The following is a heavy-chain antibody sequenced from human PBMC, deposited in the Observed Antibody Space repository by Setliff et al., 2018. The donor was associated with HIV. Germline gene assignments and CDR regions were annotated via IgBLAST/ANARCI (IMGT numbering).Heavy chain of an antibody. Sequence: KPSETLSLTCTVSGYSIGGYYWSWIRQPPGTGLEWLGCIYSGGSTNYNPSLASRVTISLDTSKNQFSLRLTSVTAADTAVYYCARVRSDGAAYDAFDVWGPGTMVTVSS. CDR1: GYSIGGYY. CDR3: ARVRSDGAAYDAFDV. CDR2: IYSGGST. J-gene: IGHJ3*01. V-gene: IGHV4-4*08. D-gene: IGHD6-25*01.